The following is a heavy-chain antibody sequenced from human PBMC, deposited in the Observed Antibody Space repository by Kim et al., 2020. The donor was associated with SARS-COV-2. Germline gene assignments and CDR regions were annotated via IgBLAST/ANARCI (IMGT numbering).Heavy chain of an antibody. V-gene: IGHV1-3*01. Sequence: KYSQKFQGRVTITRDTSASTAYMELSSLRSEDTAVYYCARLGKADAFDIWGQGTMVTVSS. CDR3: ARLGKADAFDI. J-gene: IGHJ3*02.